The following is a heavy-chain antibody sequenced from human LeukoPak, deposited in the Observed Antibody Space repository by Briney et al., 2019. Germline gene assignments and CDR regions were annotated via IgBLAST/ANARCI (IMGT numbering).Heavy chain of an antibody. Sequence: GGTLRLSCAASGFTFSSYGMSWVRQAPGKGLEWVSAISGSGGSTYYADSVKGRFTISRDNSKNTLYLQMNSLRAEDTAVYYCAKAMVLGSGSRLRYYFDYWGQGTLVTVSS. V-gene: IGHV3-23*01. CDR1: GFTFSSYG. D-gene: IGHD3-10*01. CDR2: ISGSGGST. J-gene: IGHJ4*02. CDR3: AKAMVLGSGSRLRYYFDY.